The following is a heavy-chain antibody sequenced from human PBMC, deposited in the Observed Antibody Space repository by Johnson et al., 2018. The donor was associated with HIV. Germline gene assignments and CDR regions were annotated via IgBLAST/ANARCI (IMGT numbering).Heavy chain of an antibody. CDR2: ISWNSGSI. CDR1: GFTFDDYA. CDR3: AAMMPGGSSYVMGAFDI. J-gene: IGHJ3*02. V-gene: IGHV3-9*01. Sequence: VQLVESGGGLVQPGRSLRLSCAASGFTFDDYAMHWVRQAPGKGLEWVSGISWNSGSIGDADSVKGRFTISRDNAKNSLYLQMNSLRAEDTAVYYWAAMMPGGSSYVMGAFDIWGQGTMVTVSS. D-gene: IGHD1-26*01.